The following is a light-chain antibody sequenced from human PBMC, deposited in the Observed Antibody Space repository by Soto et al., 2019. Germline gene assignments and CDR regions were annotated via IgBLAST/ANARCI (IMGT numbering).Light chain of an antibody. CDR3: QHYDSSPLT. Sequence: EIVLTQSPATLSLSPGERATLSCRASQSVSSYLAWYQQKPGQAPRLLIYDASRRATGIPDRFSGSGSGTDFTLTISRLEPEDFAVYFCQHYDSSPLTFGGGTKVDIK. V-gene: IGKV3-20*01. CDR1: QSVSSY. J-gene: IGKJ4*01. CDR2: DAS.